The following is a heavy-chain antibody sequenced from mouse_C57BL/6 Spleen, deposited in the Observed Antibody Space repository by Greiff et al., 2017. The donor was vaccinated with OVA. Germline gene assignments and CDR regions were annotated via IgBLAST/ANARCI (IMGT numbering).Heavy chain of an antibody. Sequence: EVQVVESGGGLVKPGGSLKLSCAASGFTFSDYGMHWVRQAPEKGLEWVAYISSGSSTIYYADTVKGRFTISRDNAKNTLFLQMTSLRSEDTAMYYCASEIYYDYGGDYWGQGTTLTVSS. D-gene: IGHD2-4*01. CDR2: ISSGSSTI. CDR1: GFTFSDYG. V-gene: IGHV5-17*01. CDR3: ASEIYYDYGGDY. J-gene: IGHJ2*01.